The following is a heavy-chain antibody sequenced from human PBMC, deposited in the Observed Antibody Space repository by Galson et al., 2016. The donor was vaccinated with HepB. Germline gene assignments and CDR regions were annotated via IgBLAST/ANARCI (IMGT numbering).Heavy chain of an antibody. CDR2: ISGGGDNR. CDR3: VKLGNYYPSGTYSQTRYFTF. V-gene: IGHV3-23*01. Sequence: SLRLSCAASGFSFSRQAMNWVRQAPGKGLEWVSLISGGGDNRYYADSVKGRFTISRDNSNNTLYLQMNSLRAEDTAVYYCVKLGNYYPSGTYSQTRYFTFWGQGTLVTVS. J-gene: IGHJ4*02. D-gene: IGHD3-10*01. CDR1: GFSFSRQA.